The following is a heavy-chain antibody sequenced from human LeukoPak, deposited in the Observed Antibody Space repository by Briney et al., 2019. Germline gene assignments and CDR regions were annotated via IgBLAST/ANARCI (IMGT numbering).Heavy chain of an antibody. CDR3: ARDPRWWHWFDP. CDR2: IYHSGSA. J-gene: IGHJ5*02. Sequence: SETLSLTCTVSGYSISSGYYWGWIRQPPGKGLEWIGSIYHSGSAYYNPSLKSRVTISVDTSKNQFSLKLSSVTAADTAVYYCARDPRWWHWFDPWGQGTLVTVSS. D-gene: IGHD2-15*01. V-gene: IGHV4-38-2*02. CDR1: GYSISSGYY.